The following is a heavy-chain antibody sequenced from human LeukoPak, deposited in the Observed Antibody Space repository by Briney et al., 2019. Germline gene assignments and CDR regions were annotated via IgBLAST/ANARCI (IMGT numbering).Heavy chain of an antibody. D-gene: IGHD1-1*01. CDR2: ISYDGSNK. Sequence: GGSLRLSCAASGFTFSSYGMHWVRQAPGKGLEWVAVISYDGSNKYYADSAKGRFTISRDNSKNTLYLQMNSLRAEDTAVYYCAKDYEAGTLDYWGQGTLVTVSS. V-gene: IGHV3-30*18. CDR3: AKDYEAGTLDY. J-gene: IGHJ4*02. CDR1: GFTFSSYG.